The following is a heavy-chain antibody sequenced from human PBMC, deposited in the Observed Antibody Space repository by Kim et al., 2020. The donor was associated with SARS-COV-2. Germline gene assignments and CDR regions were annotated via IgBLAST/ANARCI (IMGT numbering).Heavy chain of an antibody. D-gene: IGHD3-10*01. J-gene: IGHJ4*02. CDR3: TTPYYYGSGSIYYFDY. Sequence: PVKGRLTISRDDSKNTLYLQMNSLKTEDTAVYYCTTPYYYGSGSIYYFDYWGQGTLVTVSS. V-gene: IGHV3-15*01.